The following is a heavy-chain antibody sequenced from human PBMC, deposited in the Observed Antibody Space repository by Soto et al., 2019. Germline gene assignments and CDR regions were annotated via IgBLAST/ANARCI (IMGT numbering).Heavy chain of an antibody. J-gene: IGHJ5*02. CDR1: GYTFTSYY. D-gene: IGHD6-19*01. V-gene: IGHV1-46*01. CDR2: ITPSGGST. CDR3: ARGPEVAGGNNWFHP. Sequence: ASVKVSCKASGYTFTSYYIHWVRQAPGQGLEWMGIITPSGGSTTYAQKFQGRVTMTRDTSTSTVYMELSSLRSEDTAVYHCARGPEVAGGNNWFHPWGQGTMVTV.